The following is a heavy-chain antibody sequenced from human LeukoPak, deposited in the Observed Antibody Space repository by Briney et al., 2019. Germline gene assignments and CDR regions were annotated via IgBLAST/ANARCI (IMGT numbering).Heavy chain of an antibody. D-gene: IGHD5-18*01. V-gene: IGHV3-23*01. CDR3: ARVRNGYGYTLDY. CDR2: ISGSGGST. J-gene: IGHJ4*02. Sequence: GGSLRLSCAASGFTFSSYAMSWVRQAPGKGLEWVSAISGSGGSTYYADSVKGRFTISRDNAKNSLYLQMNSLGAEDTAVYYCARVRNGYGYTLDYWGRGTLVTVSS. CDR1: GFTFSSYA.